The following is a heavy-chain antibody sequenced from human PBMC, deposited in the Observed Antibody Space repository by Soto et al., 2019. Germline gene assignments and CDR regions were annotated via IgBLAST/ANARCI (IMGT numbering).Heavy chain of an antibody. CDR1: GVSITPYF. D-gene: IGHD3-9*01. Sequence: QVQLQESGPGLVKPSETLSLTCTVSGVSITPYFWSWIRQPAGEAPEWLGHIYASGRTTYNPSLKSRVTMFVSQTQVSLRLTSVTAADTAVYYCARHFDVDPSLDHYYFDLWGRDALVTVSS. CDR2: IYASGRT. V-gene: IGHV4-4*07. J-gene: IGHJ2*01. CDR3: ARHFDVDPSLDHYYFDL.